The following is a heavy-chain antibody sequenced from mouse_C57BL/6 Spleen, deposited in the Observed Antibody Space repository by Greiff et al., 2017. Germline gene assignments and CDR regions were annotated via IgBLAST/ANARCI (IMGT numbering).Heavy chain of an antibody. D-gene: IGHD4-1*01. V-gene: IGHV1-61*01. CDR1: GYTFTSYW. Sequence: QVQLQQPGAELVRPGASVKLSCKASGYTFTSYWMDWVKQRPGQGLEWIGNIYPSDSETHYNQKFKDKATLTVDKSSSTAYMQLSSLTSEDSAVYCCARGSGTSFAYWGQGTLVTVSA. J-gene: IGHJ3*01. CDR2: IYPSDSET. CDR3: ARGSGTSFAY.